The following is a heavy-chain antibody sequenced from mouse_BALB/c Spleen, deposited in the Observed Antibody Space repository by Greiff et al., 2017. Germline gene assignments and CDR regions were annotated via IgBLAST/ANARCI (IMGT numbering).Heavy chain of an antibody. J-gene: IGHJ2*01. CDR3: ARGTTALYYFDY. Sequence: EVQGVESGGGLVQPGGSRKLSCAASGFTFSSFGMHWVRQAPEKGLEWVAYISSGSSTIYYADTVKGRFTISRDNPKNTLFLQMTSLRSEDTAMYYCARGTTALYYFDYWGQGTTLTVSS. CDR2: ISSGSSTI. D-gene: IGHD1-2*01. CDR1: GFTFSSFG. V-gene: IGHV5-17*02.